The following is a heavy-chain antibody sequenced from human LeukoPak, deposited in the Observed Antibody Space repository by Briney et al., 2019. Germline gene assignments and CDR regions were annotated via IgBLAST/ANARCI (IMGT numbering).Heavy chain of an antibody. D-gene: IGHD1-7*01. CDR3: ARVYNWNSSGLGAPRD. CDR1: GGSISSYY. V-gene: IGHV4-59*08. CDR2: IYHSGNT. J-gene: IGHJ4*02. Sequence: KPSETLSLTCTVSGGSISSYYWSWIRQPPGKGLEWIGSIYHSGNTYYNPSLKSRVTISVDTSKNQFSLKMSSVTAADTAVYYCARVYNWNSSGLGAPRDWGRGTLLTVSS.